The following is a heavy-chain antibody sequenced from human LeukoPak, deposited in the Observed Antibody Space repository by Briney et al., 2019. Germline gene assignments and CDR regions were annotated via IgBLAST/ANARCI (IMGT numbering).Heavy chain of an antibody. Sequence: GGSLRLSCAASGFTFSSYAMSWVRQVPGKGLEWVSAISGSGGSTYYADSVKGRFTISRDNSKNTLYLQMNSLRAEDTAVYYCAKDIQWLGYYFDYWGQGTLVTVSS. J-gene: IGHJ4*02. CDR1: GFTFSSYA. CDR2: ISGSGGST. CDR3: AKDIQWLGYYFDY. D-gene: IGHD6-19*01. V-gene: IGHV3-23*01.